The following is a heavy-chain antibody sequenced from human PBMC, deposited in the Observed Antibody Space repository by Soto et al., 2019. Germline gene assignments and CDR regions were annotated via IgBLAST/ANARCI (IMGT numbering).Heavy chain of an antibody. CDR1: GFIFSNYG. Sequence: QVQLVESGGGVVQPGRSLRLSCAASGFIFSNYGMRWVRQAPGKGLECVALIWSDGTNEHYVASVKCRFTISRDNSKNTLELQMNSLTVEDTAVYYCARGPLTKTRTAFDIWGQGTMVIVSS. CDR3: ARGPLTKTRTAFDI. J-gene: IGHJ3*02. V-gene: IGHV3-33*01. CDR2: IWSDGTNE. D-gene: IGHD4-17*01.